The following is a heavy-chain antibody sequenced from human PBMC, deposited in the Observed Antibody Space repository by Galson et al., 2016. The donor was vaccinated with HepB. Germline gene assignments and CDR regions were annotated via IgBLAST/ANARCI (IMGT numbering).Heavy chain of an antibody. J-gene: IGHJ4*02. Sequence: SVKVSCKASGYTFTSYDINWVRQATGQGLEWMGWMNSNSGNTVYAQKFQGRLTMTRNTSISTAYMELSSLTSEDTAIYFCGRGRGTFGYWGQGSLVTVSS. CDR1: GYTFTSYD. V-gene: IGHV1-8*01. CDR2: MNSNSGNT. D-gene: IGHD3-10*01. CDR3: GRGRGTFGY.